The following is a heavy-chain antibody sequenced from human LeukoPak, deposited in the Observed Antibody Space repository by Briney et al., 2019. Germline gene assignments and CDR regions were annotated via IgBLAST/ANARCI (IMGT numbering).Heavy chain of an antibody. V-gene: IGHV4-59*01. CDR2: ISCTGST. D-gene: IGHD1-14*01. CDR3: ARDVRTTEAFEI. Sequence: PSETLSLTCTVSGGSISGYYWSWIRQPPGKGLEWVGHISCTGSTNYNPSLKSRVTISVDTSKNQFSLKLTSVTATDTAVYYCARDVRTTEAFEIWGHGTMVTVSS. CDR1: GGSISGYY. J-gene: IGHJ3*02.